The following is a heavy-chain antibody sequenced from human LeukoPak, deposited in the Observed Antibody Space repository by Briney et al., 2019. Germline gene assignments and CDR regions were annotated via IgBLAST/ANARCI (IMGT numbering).Heavy chain of an antibody. CDR1: GFSFSGYS. V-gene: IGHV3-48*04. CDR3: AAGYYYGSGSYSYDAFDI. CDR2: ISSGSRTI. J-gene: IGHJ3*02. D-gene: IGHD3-10*01. Sequence: GGSLRLSCAASGFSFSGYSMNWVRQAPGKGLDWVSYISSGSRTIFYAESVKGRFTISRDNAKNSLYLQMNSLRAEDTAVYYCAAGYYYGSGSYSYDAFDIWGQGTMVTVSS.